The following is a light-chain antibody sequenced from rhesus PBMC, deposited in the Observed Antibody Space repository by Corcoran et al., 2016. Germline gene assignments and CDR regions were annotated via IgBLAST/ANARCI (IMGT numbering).Light chain of an antibody. CDR1: QSVSSS. Sequence: EIVMTQSPATLSLSPGERATLSCRASQSVSSSLAWYQQKPGQAPRLHIYGASSRDTGIPDRFRGSGSGTDVTLTISSLEPEDVAVDYCLQHSNWPWTFGQGTKVEIK. J-gene: IGKJ1*01. V-gene: IGKV3-24*01. CDR3: LQHSNWPWT. CDR2: GAS.